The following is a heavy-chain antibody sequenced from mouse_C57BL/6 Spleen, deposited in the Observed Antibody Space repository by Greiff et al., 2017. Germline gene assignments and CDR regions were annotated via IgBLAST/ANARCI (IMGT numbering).Heavy chain of an antibody. D-gene: IGHD4-1*01. CDR1: GIDFSRYW. J-gene: IGHJ4*01. CDR2: INPDSSTI. Sequence: EVQLLQSGGGLVQPGGSLKLSCAASGIDFSRYWMSWVRRAPGKGLEWIGEINPDSSTINYAPSLKDKFIISRDNAKNTLYLQMSKVRSEDTALYYCARPADWEDYAMDYWGQGTSVTVSS. V-gene: IGHV4-1*01. CDR3: ARPADWEDYAMDY.